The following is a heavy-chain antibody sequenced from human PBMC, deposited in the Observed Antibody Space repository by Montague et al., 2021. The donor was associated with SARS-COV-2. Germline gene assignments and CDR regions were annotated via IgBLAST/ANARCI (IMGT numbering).Heavy chain of an antibody. CDR2: ISRSRSYI. Sequence: SLRLSCAASGFTFSSYSMNWVRQAPGKGLEWVSSISRSRSYIYYADSVKGRFTISGDNAKNSLYLQMNSLRAEDTAVYYCASSRAAGTVYYYYGMDVWGQGTTVTVSS. J-gene: IGHJ6*02. CDR3: ASSRAAGTVYYYYGMDV. V-gene: IGHV3-21*01. CDR1: GFTFSSYS. D-gene: IGHD6-13*01.